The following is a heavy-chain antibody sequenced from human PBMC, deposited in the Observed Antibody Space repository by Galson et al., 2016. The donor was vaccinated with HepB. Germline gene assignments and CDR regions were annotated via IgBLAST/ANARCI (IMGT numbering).Heavy chain of an antibody. D-gene: IGHD5-18*01. CDR3: ARDRGYGSDTFDF. CDR1: GYSSSTYG. J-gene: IGHJ3*01. Sequence: SVKVSCKASGYSSSTYGISWVRQAPGQGLEWMGWVSTYDGDTNYAQKLHGRVTMTTDTFTNTAYTELRSLTSDDTAVYYCARDRGYGSDTFDFWGQGTVLTVSS. CDR2: VSTYDGDT. V-gene: IGHV1-18*04.